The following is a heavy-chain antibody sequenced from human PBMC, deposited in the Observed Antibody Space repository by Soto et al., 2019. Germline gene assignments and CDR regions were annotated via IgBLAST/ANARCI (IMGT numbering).Heavy chain of an antibody. CDR3: VSWVSAHFDF. CDR2: VLYSGST. V-gene: IGHV4-31*03. Sequence: SKTLSLTCTVSGGSISSGGYYWSWIRQHPGKGLEWIGYVLYSGSTYCNPSLKSRVTISVETSKNQFSLRLTSVTAADTAIYYCVSWVSAHFDFWGPGTLVTVSS. CDR1: GGSISSGGYY. J-gene: IGHJ4*02. D-gene: IGHD2-8*01.